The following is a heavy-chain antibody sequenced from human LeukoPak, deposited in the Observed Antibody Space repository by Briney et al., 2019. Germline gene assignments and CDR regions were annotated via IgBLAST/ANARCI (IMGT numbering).Heavy chain of an antibody. CDR3: AINGDYGDAFDI. Sequence: SQTLSLTCTVSGGSISSGSYYWSWIRQPAGKGLEWIGRIYTSGSTNYNPSLKSRVTISVDTSKNQFSLKLSSVTAADTAVYYCAINGDYGDAFDIWGQGTMVTVSS. CDR2: IYTSGST. D-gene: IGHD4-17*01. V-gene: IGHV4-61*02. CDR1: GGSISSGSYY. J-gene: IGHJ3*02.